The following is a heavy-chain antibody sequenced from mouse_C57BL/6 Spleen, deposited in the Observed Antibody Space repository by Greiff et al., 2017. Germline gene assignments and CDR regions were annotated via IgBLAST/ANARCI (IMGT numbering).Heavy chain of an antibody. Sequence: VHLVESGAELVKPGASVKISCKASGYAFSSYWMNWVKQRPGKGLEWIGQIYPGDGDTNYNGKFKGKATLTADKSSSTAYMQLSSLTSEDSAVYFCARKGLGYYFDYWGQGTTLTVSS. CDR2: IYPGDGDT. J-gene: IGHJ2*01. V-gene: IGHV1-80*01. CDR3: ARKGLGYYFDY. CDR1: GYAFSSYW. D-gene: IGHD3-3*01.